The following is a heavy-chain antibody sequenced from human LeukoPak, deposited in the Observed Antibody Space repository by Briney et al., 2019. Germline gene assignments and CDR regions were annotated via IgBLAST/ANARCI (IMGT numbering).Heavy chain of an antibody. CDR1: RFTFDDYA. V-gene: IGHV3-9*01. J-gene: IGHJ4*02. CDR2: ISWNSGSI. D-gene: IGHD5-24*01. Sequence: GGSLRLSYAASRFTFDDYAMHWVRQAPGKGLEWVSGISWNSGSIGYADSVKGRFTISRGNAKNSLYLQMNSLRAEDTALYYCARSGRRDGYNYIEDYWGQGTLVTVSS. CDR3: ARSGRRDGYNYIEDY.